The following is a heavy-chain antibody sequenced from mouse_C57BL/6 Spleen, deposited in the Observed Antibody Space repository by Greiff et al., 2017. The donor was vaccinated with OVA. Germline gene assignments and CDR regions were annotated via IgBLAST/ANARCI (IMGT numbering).Heavy chain of an antibody. CDR2: INPNNGGT. D-gene: IGHD1-1*01. J-gene: IGHJ2*01. Sequence: VQLQQSGPELVKPGASVKISCKASGYTFTDYYMNWVKQSHGKSLEWIGDINPNNGGTSYNQKFKGKATLTVDNSSSTAYMELRSLTSEDSAVYYCARGGSSYVDYFDYWGQGTTLTVSS. V-gene: IGHV1-26*01. CDR1: GYTFTDYY. CDR3: ARGGSSYVDYFDY.